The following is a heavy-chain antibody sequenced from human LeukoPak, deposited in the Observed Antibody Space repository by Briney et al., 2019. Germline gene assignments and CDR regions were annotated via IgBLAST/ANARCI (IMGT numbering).Heavy chain of an antibody. J-gene: IGHJ4*02. CDR3: ARRRVYYYGSGSYSYFDY. V-gene: IGHV4-34*01. CDR1: GFTFSGYS. D-gene: IGHD3-10*01. CDR2: INHSGST. Sequence: GSLRLSCAASGFTFSGYSMSWVRQAPGKGLEWIGEINHSGSTNYNPSLKSRVTISVDTSKNQFSLKLSSVTAADTAVYYCARRRVYYYGSGSYSYFDYWGQGTLVTVSS.